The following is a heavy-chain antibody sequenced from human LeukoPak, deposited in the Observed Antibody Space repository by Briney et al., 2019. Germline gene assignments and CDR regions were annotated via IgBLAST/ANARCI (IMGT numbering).Heavy chain of an antibody. CDR1: GFPFTNYW. V-gene: IGHV3-74*01. J-gene: IGHJ3*02. D-gene: IGHD6-19*01. CDR2: VLSDGSRI. Sequence: GGPLRLSCAASGFPFTNYWMHWVRQAPGKGLVWVSRVLSDGSRISYADSVKGRFTISRDNAKNTLYLQMDSLRAEDTAVYYCARVAVGGTRAFDIWGQGTTVTVSS. CDR3: ARVAVGGTRAFDI.